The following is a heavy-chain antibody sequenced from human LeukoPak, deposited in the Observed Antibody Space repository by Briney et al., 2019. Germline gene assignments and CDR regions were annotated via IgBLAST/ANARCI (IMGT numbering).Heavy chain of an antibody. D-gene: IGHD2-2*01. J-gene: IGHJ5*02. CDR2: IKQDGSEK. CDR1: GFTFSSYW. Sequence: GGSLRLSCAASGFTFSSYWMSWVRQAPGKGLEWVANIKQDGSEKYYVDSVKGRFTISRDDAKNSLYLQMNSLRAEDTAVYYCARDDCSSISCYHNWFDPWGQGTLVTVSS. V-gene: IGHV3-7*01. CDR3: ARDDCSSISCYHNWFDP.